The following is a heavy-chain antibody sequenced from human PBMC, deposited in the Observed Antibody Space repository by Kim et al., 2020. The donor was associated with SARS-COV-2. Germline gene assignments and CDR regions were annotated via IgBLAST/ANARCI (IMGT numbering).Heavy chain of an antibody. V-gene: IGHV4-39*01. CDR3: ARHPYRAAAAPYWYFDL. D-gene: IGHD6-13*01. CDR1: GGSISSSSYY. Sequence: SETLSLTCTVSGGSISSSSYYWGWIRQPPGKGLEWIGSIYYSGSTYYNPSLKSRVTISVDTSKNQFSLKLSSVTAADTAVYYCARHPYRAAAAPYWYFDLWGRGTLVTVSS. CDR2: IYYSGST. J-gene: IGHJ2*01.